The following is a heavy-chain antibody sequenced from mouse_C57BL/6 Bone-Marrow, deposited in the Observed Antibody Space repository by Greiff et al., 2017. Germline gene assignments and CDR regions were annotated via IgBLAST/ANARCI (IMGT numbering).Heavy chain of an antibody. D-gene: IGHD1-1*01. CDR3: ARLEFDGSTGYWYFEF. V-gene: IGHV1-85*01. CDR2: IYPRDGST. J-gene: IGHJ1*01. CDR1: GYTFTSYD. Sequence: VKVVESGPELVKPGASVKLSCKASGYTFTSYDINWVKQRPGQGLEWIGWIYPRDGSTKYNEKFKGKATLTVDTSSSTAYMERHSLTSEDSAVYFCARLEFDGSTGYWYFEFWGAGTTVTVSS.